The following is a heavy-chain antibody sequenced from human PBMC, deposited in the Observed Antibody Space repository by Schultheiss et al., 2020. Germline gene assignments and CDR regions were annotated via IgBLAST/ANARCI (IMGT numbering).Heavy chain of an antibody. Sequence: SETLSLTCTVSGGSISSYYWSWIRQPPGKGLEWIGEINHSGSTNYNPSLKSRVTISIDTSKNQFSLKLSSVTAADTAVYYCARSMVRGVNWFDPWGQGTLVTVSS. J-gene: IGHJ5*02. CDR2: INHSGST. V-gene: IGHV4-34*01. D-gene: IGHD3-10*01. CDR1: GGSISSYY. CDR3: ARSMVRGVNWFDP.